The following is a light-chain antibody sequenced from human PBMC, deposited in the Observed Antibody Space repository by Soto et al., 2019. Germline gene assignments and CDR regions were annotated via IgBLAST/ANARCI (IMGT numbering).Light chain of an antibody. CDR2: GAS. V-gene: IGKV3-15*01. CDR1: QSVSSN. CDR3: QHYNKRPRT. Sequence: EIVMTQSPATLSVSPGERATLSCRASQSVSSNLAWYQQKPGQAPRLLIFGASTRATGIPARFSGSGSGTEFTLTINSLQSEDFAVYYCQHYNKRPRTFGGGTKVEIK. J-gene: IGKJ4*01.